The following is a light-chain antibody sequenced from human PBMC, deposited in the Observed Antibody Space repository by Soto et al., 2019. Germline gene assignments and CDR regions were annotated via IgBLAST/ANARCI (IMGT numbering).Light chain of an antibody. Sequence: QSALTQPPSVSGPPGQSVTISCRGTRSDVGSFNRVSWYQQAPGAAPRLLIYEVNNRPSGVPDRFSGSKSGDTASLTISGLQAEDEADYYCNSYTTSNTPVIFGGGTKVTVL. CDR3: NSYTTSNTPVI. CDR1: RSDVGSFNR. CDR2: EVN. V-gene: IGLV2-18*02. J-gene: IGLJ2*01.